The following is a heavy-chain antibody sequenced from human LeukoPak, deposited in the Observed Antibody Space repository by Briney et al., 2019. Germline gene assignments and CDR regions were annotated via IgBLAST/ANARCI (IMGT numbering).Heavy chain of an antibody. CDR3: VKNPGDGGPNWFDP. V-gene: IGHV3-23*01. D-gene: IGHD5-24*01. Sequence: GGSLRLSCVASGFTLGSQAMSWVRQAPGKGLEWVSAICGNCDRTYYADSVKGRFTISRDNSKNILYLQMNSLRAEDTAVYYCVKNPGDGGPNWFDPWGQGTLVTVSS. CDR1: GFTLGSQA. J-gene: IGHJ5*02. CDR2: ICGNCDRT.